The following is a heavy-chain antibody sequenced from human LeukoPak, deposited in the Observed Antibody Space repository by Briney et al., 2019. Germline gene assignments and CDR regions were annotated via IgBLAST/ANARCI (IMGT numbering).Heavy chain of an antibody. CDR2: IIPILGIA. CDR1: GGTFSSYA. CDR3: ASRIVGALGGPTSFDY. Sequence: GASVKVSCKASGGTFSSYAISWVRQAPGQGLEWMGRIIPILGIANYAQKFQGRVTVTADKSTSTAYMELSSLRSEDTAVYYCASRIVGALGGPTSFDYWGQGTLVTVSS. J-gene: IGHJ4*02. V-gene: IGHV1-69*04. D-gene: IGHD1-26*01.